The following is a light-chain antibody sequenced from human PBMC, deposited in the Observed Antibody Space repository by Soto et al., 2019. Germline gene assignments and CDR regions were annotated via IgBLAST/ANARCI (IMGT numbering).Light chain of an antibody. J-gene: IGKJ5*01. V-gene: IGKV3-15*01. Sequence: DIVLTQSPATLSLSPGESATLSCRASQSVSSYLAWYQQKTGQAPRLLIYGESSRATGIPVRLSGSGSGTEFTLTISRLQSEDFAVYYCQKYNNWPLTCGQGTRLEIK. CDR2: GES. CDR3: QKYNNWPLT. CDR1: QSVSSY.